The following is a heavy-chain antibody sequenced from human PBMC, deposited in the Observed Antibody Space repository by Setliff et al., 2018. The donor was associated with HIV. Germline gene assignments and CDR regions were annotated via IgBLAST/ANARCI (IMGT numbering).Heavy chain of an antibody. V-gene: IGHV1-24*01. D-gene: IGHD3-16*01. CDR2: FDPEDGET. CDR3: ARGKVGYDGIMDV. CDR1: GYTLTELS. J-gene: IGHJ6*04. Sequence: GASVKVSCKISGYTLTELSIHWVRQAPGKGLEWMANFDPEDGETFYAQKFQGRLTMTEDTSTDTAYMELSSLRSDDTAMYYCARGKVGYDGIMDVWGKGTTVTVSS.